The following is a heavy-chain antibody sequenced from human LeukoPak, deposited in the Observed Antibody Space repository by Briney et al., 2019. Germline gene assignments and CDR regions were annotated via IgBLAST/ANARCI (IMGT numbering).Heavy chain of an antibody. CDR2: FYSGGST. Sequence: GGSLRLSCAASGFTVSTNYMNWVRQAPGKGLEWVSVFYSGGSTYYADSVKGRFTISRDNSKNTLYLQMNSLRAEDTAVYYCARDGQWLASFDYWGQGTLVTVSS. V-gene: IGHV3-53*01. J-gene: IGHJ4*02. D-gene: IGHD6-19*01. CDR3: ARDGQWLASFDY. CDR1: GFTVSTNY.